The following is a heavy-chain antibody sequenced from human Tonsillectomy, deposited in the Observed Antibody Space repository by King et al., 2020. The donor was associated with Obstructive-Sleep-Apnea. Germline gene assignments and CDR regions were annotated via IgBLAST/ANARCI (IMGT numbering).Heavy chain of an antibody. CDR2: IYHSGST. J-gene: IGHJ3*02. D-gene: IGHD1-26*01. Sequence: VQLQESGPGLVKPSETLSLTCNVSGYSISSGYYWGWIRQPPGKGLVYIGSIYHSGSTSYNPSLQSRVTISVYTSKNQFSLKLSSVTAADTAVYYCASPTGIVGATRSDAFDIWGQGTMVTVSS. V-gene: IGHV4-38-2*02. CDR1: GYSISSGYY. CDR3: ASPTGIVGATRSDAFDI.